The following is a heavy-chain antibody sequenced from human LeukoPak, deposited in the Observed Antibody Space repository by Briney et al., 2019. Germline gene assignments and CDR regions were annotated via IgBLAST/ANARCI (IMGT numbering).Heavy chain of an antibody. Sequence: GGSLRLSCAASGFTSDRYTMHWVRQAPGKGLEWVSFVTRQGSTTNYADSVRGRFTISRDNSKNSLFLQMNTLKTEDTALYYCAKERDGHKDGFDYWGQGTLVTVSS. D-gene: IGHD5-24*01. V-gene: IGHV3-43*01. J-gene: IGHJ4*02. CDR1: GFTSDRYT. CDR2: VTRQGSTT. CDR3: AKERDGHKDGFDY.